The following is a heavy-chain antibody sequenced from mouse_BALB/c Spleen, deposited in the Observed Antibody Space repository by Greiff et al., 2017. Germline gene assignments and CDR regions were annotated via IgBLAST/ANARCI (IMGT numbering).Heavy chain of an antibody. Sequence: VQLQQSGPDLVKPSQSLSLTCTVTGYSITSGYSWHWIRQFPGNKLEWMGYIHYSGSTNYNPSLKSRISITRDTSKNQFFLQLNSVTTEDTATYYCGSHYYGSSGDYWGQGTSVTVSS. CDR3: GSHYYGSSGDY. CDR2: IHYSGST. D-gene: IGHD1-1*01. V-gene: IGHV3-1*02. CDR1: GYSITSGYS. J-gene: IGHJ4*01.